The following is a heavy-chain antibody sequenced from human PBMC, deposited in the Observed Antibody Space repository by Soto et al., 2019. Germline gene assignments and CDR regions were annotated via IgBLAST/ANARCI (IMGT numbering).Heavy chain of an antibody. D-gene: IGHD3-22*01. J-gene: IGHJ5*02. CDR1: GFTFSSYG. CDR2: ISYDGSNK. CDR3: AKAQYYYDSSGYYGP. V-gene: IGHV3-30*18. Sequence: GGSLRLSCAASGFTFSSYGMHWVRQAPGKGLEWVAVISYDGSNKYYADSVKGRFTISRDNSKNTLYLQMNSLRAEDTAVYYCAKAQYYYDSSGYYGPWGQETLVTVSS.